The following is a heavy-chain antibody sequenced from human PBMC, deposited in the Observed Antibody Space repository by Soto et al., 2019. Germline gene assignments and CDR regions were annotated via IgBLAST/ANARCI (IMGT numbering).Heavy chain of an antibody. Sequence: QVQLVQSGAEVKKPGASVKVSCKASGYTFTSYGISWVRQAPGQGLEWMGWISAYNGNTNYAQKLQGRVTMTTDTSPSTAYMELRSLRSDDTAVYYCARDVLRGSWQKPDNWFDPWGQGTLVTVSS. V-gene: IGHV1-18*01. D-gene: IGHD6-13*01. J-gene: IGHJ5*02. CDR2: ISAYNGNT. CDR1: GYTFTSYG. CDR3: ARDVLRGSWQKPDNWFDP.